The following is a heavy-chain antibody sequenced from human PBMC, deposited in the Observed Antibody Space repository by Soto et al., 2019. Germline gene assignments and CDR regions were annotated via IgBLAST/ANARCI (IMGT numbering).Heavy chain of an antibody. J-gene: IGHJ2*01. D-gene: IGHD3-10*01. Sequence: QVQLVESGGGVVQPGRSLRLSCAASGFTFSSYGMHWVRQAPGKGLEWVAVISYDGSNKYYADSVKGRFTISRDNSKNTLYLQMNSLRAEDTAVYYCASPNHGSGSYYNIGYFDLWGRGTLVTVSS. CDR1: GFTFSSYG. CDR3: ASPNHGSGSYYNIGYFDL. V-gene: IGHV3-30*03. CDR2: ISYDGSNK.